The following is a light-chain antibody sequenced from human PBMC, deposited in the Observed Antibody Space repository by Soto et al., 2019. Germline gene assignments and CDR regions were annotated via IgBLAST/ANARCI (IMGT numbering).Light chain of an antibody. Sequence: DTQMTQSPSTLSASIGDRVTVTCRASQTINNWLAWYQQKPGKAPKLLIYDASTLEGEVPSRFGASGSGTDFTLTITSLQPDDSATYYCQQYNSYPWTFGQGTKVEI. J-gene: IGKJ1*01. V-gene: IGKV1-5*01. CDR2: DAS. CDR3: QQYNSYPWT. CDR1: QTINNW.